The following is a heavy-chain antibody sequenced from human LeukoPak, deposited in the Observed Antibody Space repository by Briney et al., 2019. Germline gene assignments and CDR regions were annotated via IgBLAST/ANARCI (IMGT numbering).Heavy chain of an antibody. CDR2: IKRIIDGGTT. CDR1: GFTFSNTW. V-gene: IGHV3-15*01. J-gene: IGHJ4*02. D-gene: IGHD4-17*01. Sequence: PGGSLRLSCAASGFTFSNTWMKWVRQAPGKGREWGGRIKRIIDGGTTDYAAPVKGRFTVSRDDSINTLYLQMSSLKTEDTAVYYWAAQGGSGDLRYWGQGNLVTVSS. CDR3: AAQGGSGDLRY.